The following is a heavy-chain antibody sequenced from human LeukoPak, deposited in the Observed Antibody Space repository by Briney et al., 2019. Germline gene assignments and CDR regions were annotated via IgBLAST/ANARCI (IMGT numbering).Heavy chain of an antibody. CDR1: GYTFTSYC. Sequence: ASVKVSCKASGYTFTSYCISWVRQAPGQGPEWMGWISAYNGNTNYAQKLQGRVTMTTDTSTSTAYMELRSLRSDDTAVYYCARLRVGATDFDYWGQGTLVTVSS. CDR3: ARLRVGATDFDY. CDR2: ISAYNGNT. D-gene: IGHD1-26*01. V-gene: IGHV1-18*01. J-gene: IGHJ4*02.